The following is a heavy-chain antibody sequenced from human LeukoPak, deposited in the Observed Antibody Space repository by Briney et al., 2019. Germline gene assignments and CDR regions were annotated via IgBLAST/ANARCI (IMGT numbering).Heavy chain of an antibody. Sequence: SGTLSLTCAVSGGSISTSNWWSWVRQPPGKGLEWIGEIYHSGSTNYNPSLKSRVTMSVDTSKNQFSLKLSSVTAADTAVYYCARGRDNWNDDPDYWGQGTLVTVSS. J-gene: IGHJ4*02. CDR2: IYHSGST. CDR1: GGSISTSNW. CDR3: ARGRDNWNDDPDY. V-gene: IGHV4-4*02. D-gene: IGHD1-1*01.